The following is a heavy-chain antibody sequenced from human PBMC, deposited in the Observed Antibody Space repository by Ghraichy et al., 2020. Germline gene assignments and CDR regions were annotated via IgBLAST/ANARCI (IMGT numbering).Heavy chain of an antibody. CDR3: AKEYSSSSGGVEVDYYYYYMDV. V-gene: IGHV3-9*01. Sequence: GGSLRLSCAASGFTFDDYAMHWVRQAPGKGLEWVSGISWNSGSIGYADSVKGRFTISRDNAKNSLYLQMNSLRAEDTALYYCAKEYSSSSGGVEVDYYYYYMDVWGKGTTVTVSS. CDR2: ISWNSGSI. J-gene: IGHJ6*03. D-gene: IGHD6-6*01. CDR1: GFTFDDYA.